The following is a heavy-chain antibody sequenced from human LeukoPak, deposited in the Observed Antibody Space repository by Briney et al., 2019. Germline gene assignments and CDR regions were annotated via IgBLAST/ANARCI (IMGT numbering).Heavy chain of an antibody. CDR1: GFTFSSYA. CDR3: AKAEYSSGWYDAFDI. V-gene: IGHV3-23*01. CDR2: ISGSGGST. Sequence: PGRSLRLSCAASGFTFSSYAMSWVRQAPGNGLEWVSAISGSGGSTYYADSVKGRFTISRDNSKNTLYLQMNSLRAEDTAVYYCAKAEYSSGWYDAFDIWGQGTMVTVSS. J-gene: IGHJ3*02. D-gene: IGHD6-19*01.